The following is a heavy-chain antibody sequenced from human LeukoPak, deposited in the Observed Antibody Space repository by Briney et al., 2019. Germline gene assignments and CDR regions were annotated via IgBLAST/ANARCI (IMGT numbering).Heavy chain of an antibody. CDR2: INPNSGGT. CDR3: ARDYYSGYRNWFDP. V-gene: IGHV1-2*02. Sequence: ASVKVSCKASGYTFTGYYMHWVRQAPGQGLEWMGWINPNSGGTNYAQKFQGRVTMIRDTSISTAYMELSRLRSDDTAVYYCARDYYSGYRNWFDPWGQGTLVTVSS. J-gene: IGHJ5*02. CDR1: GYTFTGYY. D-gene: IGHD2/OR15-2a*01.